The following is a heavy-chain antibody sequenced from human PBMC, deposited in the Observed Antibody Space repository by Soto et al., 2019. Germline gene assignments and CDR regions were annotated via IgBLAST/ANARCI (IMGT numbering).Heavy chain of an antibody. CDR2: IKSKTDGGTT. CDR1: GFTFSNAW. V-gene: IGHV3-15*01. Sequence: EVQLVESGGGLVKPGGSLRLSCAASGFTFSNAWMSWVRQAPGKGLEWVGRIKSKTDGGTTDYAAPVKGRFTISRDDSKNTLYLQMNSLKTEDTAVYYCTTSEPYYDFWSGPDYWGQGTLVTVSS. CDR3: TTSEPYYDFWSGPDY. D-gene: IGHD3-3*01. J-gene: IGHJ4*02.